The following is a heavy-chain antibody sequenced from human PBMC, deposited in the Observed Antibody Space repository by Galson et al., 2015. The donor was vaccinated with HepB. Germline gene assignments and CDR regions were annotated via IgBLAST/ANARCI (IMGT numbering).Heavy chain of an antibody. CDR2: ISYGGSNK. Sequence: GLVWVAIISYGGSNKYYGELVKGRFTISRDNSKHTLYLQMNSLRGDDTAVYYCAREGSSGSGTYYPPYYYGLDVWGQGTTVTVSS. D-gene: IGHD3-10*01. J-gene: IGHJ6*02. V-gene: IGHV3-30-3*01. CDR3: AREGSSGSGTYYPPYYYGLDV.